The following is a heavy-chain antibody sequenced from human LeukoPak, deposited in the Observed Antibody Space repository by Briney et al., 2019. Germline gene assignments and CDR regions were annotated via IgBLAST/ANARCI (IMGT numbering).Heavy chain of an antibody. V-gene: IGHV4-59*08. CDR2: IYHSGST. Sequence: PSETLSLTCTVSGGSISSYYWSWIRQPPGKGLEWIGSIYHSGSTYYNPSLKSRVTISVDTSKNQFSLKLGSVTAADTAVYYCARTGYYDILEFDPWGQGTLVTVSS. D-gene: IGHD3-9*01. J-gene: IGHJ5*02. CDR3: ARTGYYDILEFDP. CDR1: GGSISSYY.